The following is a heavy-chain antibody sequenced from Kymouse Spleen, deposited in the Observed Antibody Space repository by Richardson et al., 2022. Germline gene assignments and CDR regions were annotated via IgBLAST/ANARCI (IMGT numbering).Heavy chain of an antibody. CDR1: GFTFSGSA. D-gene: IGHD1-1*01,IGHD1-14*01,IGHD1-20*01. Sequence: EVQLVESGGGLVQPGGSLKLSCAASGFTFSGSAMHWVRQASGKGLEWVGRIRSKANSYATAYAASVKGRFTISRDDSKNTAYLQMNSLKTEDTAVYYCTRSGPGWFDPWGQGTLVTVSS. CDR3: TRSGPGWFDP. J-gene: IGHJ5*02. CDR2: IRSKANSYAT. V-gene: IGHV3-73*02.